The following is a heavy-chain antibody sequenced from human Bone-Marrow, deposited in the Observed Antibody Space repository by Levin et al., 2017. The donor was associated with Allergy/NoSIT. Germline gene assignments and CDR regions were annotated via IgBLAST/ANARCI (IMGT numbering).Heavy chain of an antibody. J-gene: IGHJ6*02. V-gene: IGHV4-4*07. CDR2: IYTSGKT. CDR1: GDSISSYY. CDR3: ASGRPFYGMDV. D-gene: IGHD1-26*01. Sequence: PSEPLSLTCTVSGDSISSYYWNWIRQPAGKGLEWIGRIYTSGKTDYNPSLKSRVTLSVGTTKNQFSLKLSSVTAADTAVYYCASGRPFYGMDVWGQGTTVTVSS.